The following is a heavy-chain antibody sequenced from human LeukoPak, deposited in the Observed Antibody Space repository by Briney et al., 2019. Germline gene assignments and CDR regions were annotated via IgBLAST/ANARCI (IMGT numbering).Heavy chain of an antibody. CDR3: ARQEVEYSSSSSHHY. CDR2: IYTSGST. CDR1: GGSVSSYY. Sequence: SETLSLTCTVSGGSVSSYYWSWIRQPAGKGLEWIGRIYTSGSTNYNPSLKSRVTISVDTSKNQFSLKLSSVTAADTAVYYCARQEVEYSSSSSHHYWGQGTLVTVSS. V-gene: IGHV4-4*07. D-gene: IGHD6-6*01. J-gene: IGHJ4*02.